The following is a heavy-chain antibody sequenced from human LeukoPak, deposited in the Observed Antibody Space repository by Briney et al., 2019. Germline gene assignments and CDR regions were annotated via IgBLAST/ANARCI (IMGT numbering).Heavy chain of an antibody. D-gene: IGHD3-10*02. CDR1: GFTFSSYG. V-gene: IGHV3-33*06. Sequence: PGGSLRLSCAASGFTFSSYGMHWVRQAPGKGLEWVAVIWYDGSNKYYVDSVKGRFTISRDNSQSTVFLQMNSLRAEDMALYYCAKDLHYYVAMDVWGQGTAVTVSS. CDR3: AKDLHYYVAMDV. J-gene: IGHJ6*02. CDR2: IWYDGSNK.